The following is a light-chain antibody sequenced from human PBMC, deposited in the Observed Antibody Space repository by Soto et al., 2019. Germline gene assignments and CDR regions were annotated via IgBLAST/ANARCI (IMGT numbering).Light chain of an antibody. V-gene: IGKV3-20*01. CDR3: QQYDISPWT. CDR1: QSVSSNF. J-gene: IGKJ1*01. CDR2: DSS. Sequence: EIVLTQSPATLSLSPGERATLSCRASQSVSSNFLAWYQHKPGQAPRLLIYDSSSRATGIPDRFSGSGSGTDFTLSIIRLEPEDVAVYDGQQYDISPWTFGQGTKVEI.